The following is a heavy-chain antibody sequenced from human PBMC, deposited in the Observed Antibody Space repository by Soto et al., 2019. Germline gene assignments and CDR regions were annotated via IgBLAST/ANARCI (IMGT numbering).Heavy chain of an antibody. CDR2: IIPIFCTA. J-gene: IGHJ5*02. Sequence: QVQLVQSGAEVKKPGSSVKVSCKASGGTFSSYAISWVRQAPGQGLEWMGGIIPIFCTANYAQKFQGRVTITADESTSTAYMELSSLRSEDTAVYYCARTVVDTAMVRGWFDPWGQGTLVTVSS. D-gene: IGHD5-18*01. CDR3: ARTVVDTAMVRGWFDP. CDR1: GGTFSSYA. V-gene: IGHV1-69*01.